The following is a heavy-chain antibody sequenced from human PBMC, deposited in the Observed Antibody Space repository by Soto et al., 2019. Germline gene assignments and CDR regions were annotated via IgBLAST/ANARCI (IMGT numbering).Heavy chain of an antibody. Sequence: QVQLRESGPGLVKPSETLSLTCTVSGGSVSSGSYYWSWIRQPPGKGLEWIGYIYYSGSTNYNPSLKSRVTISVDTSKNQFSLKLSSVTAADTAVYYCAREYYPDAFDIWGQGTMVTVSS. CDR2: IYYSGST. CDR3: AREYYPDAFDI. V-gene: IGHV4-61*01. D-gene: IGHD3-10*01. CDR1: GGSVSSGSYY. J-gene: IGHJ3*02.